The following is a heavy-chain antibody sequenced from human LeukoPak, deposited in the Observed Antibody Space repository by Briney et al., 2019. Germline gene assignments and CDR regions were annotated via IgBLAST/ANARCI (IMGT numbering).Heavy chain of an antibody. CDR2: IIPIFGTA. CDR3: AREASTIFGVVGTFDY. Sequence: GASVKVSCKASGGTFSSYAISWVRQAPGQGLEWMGGIIPIFGTANYAQKFQGRVTITADESTSTAYMELSSLRSEDTAVYYCAREASTIFGVVGTFDYWGQGTLVTVSS. V-gene: IGHV1-69*13. D-gene: IGHD3-3*01. J-gene: IGHJ4*02. CDR1: GGTFSSYA.